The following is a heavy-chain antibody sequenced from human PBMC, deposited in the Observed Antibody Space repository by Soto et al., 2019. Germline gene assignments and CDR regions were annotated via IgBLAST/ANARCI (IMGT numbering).Heavy chain of an antibody. D-gene: IGHD3-9*01. CDR1: GYTLTELS. V-gene: IGHV1-24*01. Sequence: ASVKVSCKVSGYTLTELSMHWVRQAPGKGLEWMGGFDPEDGETIYAQKFQGRVTMTEDTSTDTAYMELSSLRSEDTAVYYCATDLRSYYILTGYPHFDYWGQGTLVTVSS. CDR2: FDPEDGET. CDR3: ATDLRSYYILTGYPHFDY. J-gene: IGHJ4*02.